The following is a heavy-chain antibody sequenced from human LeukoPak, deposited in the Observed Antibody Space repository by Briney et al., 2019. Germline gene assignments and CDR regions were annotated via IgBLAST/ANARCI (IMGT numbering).Heavy chain of an antibody. D-gene: IGHD3-22*01. CDR2: IKQDGSIQ. J-gene: IGHJ4*02. V-gene: IGHV3-7*01. Sequence: GGSLRLSCAASGFTFSNFWMAWVRQAPGKGLEWVANIKQDGSIQYYGDSVKGRFTISRDNAGNSLYLQMNSLRAEDTALYYCATSYDSSGCDWGQGTLVTVSS. CDR1: GFTFSNFW. CDR3: ATSYDSSGCD.